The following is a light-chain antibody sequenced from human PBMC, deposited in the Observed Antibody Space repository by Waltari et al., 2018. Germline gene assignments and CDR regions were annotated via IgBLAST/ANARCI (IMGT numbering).Light chain of an antibody. CDR3: QQYENLPLT. V-gene: IGKV1-33*01. J-gene: IGKJ4*01. CDR1: QDITNY. Sequence: DIQMTQSPSSLSASVGDRVTITCQASQDITNYLNWYQQKPGKAPKLLIYDASNLETGVPSRCSGSGSGTDFTFTISSLQPEDIATYYCQQYENLPLTFGGGTKVKIK. CDR2: DAS.